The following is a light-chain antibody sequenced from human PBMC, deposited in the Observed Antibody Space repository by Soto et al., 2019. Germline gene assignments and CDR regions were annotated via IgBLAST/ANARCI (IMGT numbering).Light chain of an antibody. V-gene: IGKV3-20*01. J-gene: IGKJ1*01. CDR3: QQYVRSPPSWT. CDR1: QSVSSSY. CDR2: DVS. Sequence: ETVVTQSPGTLSLSPGERATLSCRASQSVSSSYLAWSQQKTGQAPRLLIYDVSGRATCIPDRFSGSGSGKDFTLTISRLEAEDFAVYYCQQYVRSPPSWTFGQGTKVEIK.